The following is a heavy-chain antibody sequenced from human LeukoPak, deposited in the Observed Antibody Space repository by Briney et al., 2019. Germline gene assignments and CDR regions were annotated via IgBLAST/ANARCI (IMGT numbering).Heavy chain of an antibody. J-gene: IGHJ6*03. CDR3: ARRGWHSGIGYYIGV. V-gene: IGHV5-51*01. D-gene: IGHD2-15*01. CDR1: GYSFTSYW. CDR2: IYPGDSDT. Sequence: GESLKISCKGSGYSFTSYWIGWVRQMPGKGLEWMGIIYPGDSDTRYSPSFQGQVTISADKSISTAYLQWSSLKASDTAMYYCARRGWHSGIGYYIGVLGKGTTVTGSS.